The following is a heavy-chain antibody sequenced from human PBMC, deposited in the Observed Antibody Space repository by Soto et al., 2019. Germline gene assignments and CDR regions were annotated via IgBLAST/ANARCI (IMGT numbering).Heavy chain of an antibody. V-gene: IGHV2-5*02. J-gene: IGHJ5*02. D-gene: IGHD3-3*01. CDR2: IYWDDDK. Sequence: VNPAQTLTLTRTFSGFSLSTCGAGVGWIRQPPGKALEWLALIYWDDDKRYSPSLKSRLTITKDTSKNQVVLTMTNMDPVDTATYYCAHRRVLEWFSSLNWFDPWGQGTLVTVSS. CDR3: AHRRVLEWFSSLNWFDP. CDR1: GFSLSTCGAG.